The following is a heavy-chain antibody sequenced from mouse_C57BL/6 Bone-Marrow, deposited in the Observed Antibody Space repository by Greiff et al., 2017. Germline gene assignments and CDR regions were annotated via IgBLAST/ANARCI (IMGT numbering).Heavy chain of an antibody. CDR2: INPSDSYT. CDR1: GYTFTSYG. CDR3: ARYGYDEFDY. V-gene: IGHV1-69*01. J-gene: IGHJ2*01. Sequence: VQLKQPGAGLVKPGASVKLSCKASGYTFTSYGMHWVKQRPGQGLEWIGEINPSDSYTNYNQKFKGNSTLTVDKSASTAYMQLSSLRSEDAAVYYCARYGYDEFDYWGQGTTLTVSS. D-gene: IGHD2-2*01.